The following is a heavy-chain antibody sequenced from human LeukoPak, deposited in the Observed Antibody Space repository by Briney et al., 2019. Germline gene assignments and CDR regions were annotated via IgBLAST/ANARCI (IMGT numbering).Heavy chain of an antibody. CDR3: ARAPRHDFDDSRVHDAFDI. J-gene: IGHJ3*02. CDR2: IYYSGSI. D-gene: IGHD2-15*01. Sequence: PSETLSLTCTVSGDSISSSRYYWGWIRQPPGKGLEWIGSIYYSGSIWYHPSLKSRVTISVDTSKNQFSLKLTSVAAADTAVYYCARAPRHDFDDSRVHDAFDIWGQGTMVTVSS. CDR1: GDSISSSRYY. V-gene: IGHV4-39*01.